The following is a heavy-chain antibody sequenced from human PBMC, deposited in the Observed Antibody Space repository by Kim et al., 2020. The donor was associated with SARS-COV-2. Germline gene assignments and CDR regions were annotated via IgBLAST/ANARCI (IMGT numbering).Heavy chain of an antibody. CDR3: ARDRVEYSYGHEFDY. D-gene: IGHD5-18*01. V-gene: IGHV1-69*06. CDR2: IIPIFGTA. Sequence: SVKVSCKASGGTFSSYAISWVRQAPGQGLEWMGGIIPIFGTANYAQKFQGRVTITADKSTSTAYMELSSLRSEDTAVYYCARDRVEYSYGHEFDYWGQGTLVTVSS. CDR1: GGTFSSYA. J-gene: IGHJ4*02.